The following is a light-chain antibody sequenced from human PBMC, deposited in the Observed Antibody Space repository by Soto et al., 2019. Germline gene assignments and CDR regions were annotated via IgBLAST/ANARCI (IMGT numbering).Light chain of an antibody. CDR2: GAS. CDR3: QQYNNWPLT. J-gene: IGKJ4*01. Sequence: EIVMTQSPATLSVSPGERDTLSCRASQSVSSNLAWYQQKPGQAPRLLIYGASTRATGIPARFSGSESGTEFTLTISSLQSEDLAVYDCQQYNNWPLTFGGGTKVEIK. CDR1: QSVSSN. V-gene: IGKV3-15*01.